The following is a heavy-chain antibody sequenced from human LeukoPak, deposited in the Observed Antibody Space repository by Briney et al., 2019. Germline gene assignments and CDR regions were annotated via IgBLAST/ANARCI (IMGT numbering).Heavy chain of an antibody. J-gene: IGHJ4*02. CDR1: GFTVSSNY. CDR3: AKGSYYDSSGSFYFDY. D-gene: IGHD3-22*01. Sequence: GSLRLSCAASGFTVSSNYMSWVRQAPGKGLEWVSGISGSGDNTYYADSVKGRFTISRDNSKNTLYVQVNSLGTEDTAAYYCAKGSYYDSSGSFYFDYWGQGTLVTVSS. CDR2: ISGSGDNT. V-gene: IGHV3-23*01.